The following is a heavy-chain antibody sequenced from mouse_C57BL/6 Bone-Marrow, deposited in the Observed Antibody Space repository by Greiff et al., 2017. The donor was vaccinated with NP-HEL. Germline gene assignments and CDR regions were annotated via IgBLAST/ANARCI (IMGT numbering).Heavy chain of an antibody. D-gene: IGHD2-2*01. J-gene: IGHJ2*01. Sequence: QVQLQQPGAELVKPGASVKLSCKASGYTFTSYWMQWVKQRPGQGLEWIGEIDPSDSYTNYNQKFKGKATLTVDTSSSTAYMQLISLTSEDSAVYYCARAVGYCYWGQGTTLTVSS. CDR1: GYTFTSYW. CDR2: IDPSDSYT. V-gene: IGHV1-50*01. CDR3: ARAVGYCY.